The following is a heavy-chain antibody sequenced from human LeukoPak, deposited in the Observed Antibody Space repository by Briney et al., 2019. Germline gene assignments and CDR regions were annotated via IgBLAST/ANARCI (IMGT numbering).Heavy chain of an antibody. D-gene: IGHD6-19*01. J-gene: IGHJ4*02. CDR2: TYYRSRFYF. CDR3: ARGGVADYLDY. V-gene: IGHV6-1*01. CDR1: GDSVSSNSAA. Sequence: SPTLSLTCAISGDSVSSNSAAWNWLRQSPSRGLEWLGRTYYRSRFYFDYAESVKSRITINPDTSKNQFSLQLNSVTPEDTAVYYCARGGVADYLDYWGQGTLATVSS.